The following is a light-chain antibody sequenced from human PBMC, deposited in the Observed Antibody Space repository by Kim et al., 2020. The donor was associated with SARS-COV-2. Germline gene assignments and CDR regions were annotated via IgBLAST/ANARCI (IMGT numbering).Light chain of an antibody. Sequence: SASVVDRITITCRASQSTGTYLNWYQKKPGKAPKPLIYAASSLESGVPSRFSGSGSGRDFTLTISSLQPEDFATYYCQQSSTIPYTFGQGTKLEI. V-gene: IGKV1-39*01. CDR2: AAS. CDR1: QSTGTY. CDR3: QQSSTIPYT. J-gene: IGKJ2*01.